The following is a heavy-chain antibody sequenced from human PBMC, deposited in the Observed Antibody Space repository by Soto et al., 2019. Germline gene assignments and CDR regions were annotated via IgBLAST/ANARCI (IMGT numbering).Heavy chain of an antibody. Sequence: QVQLVQSGAEVKKPGASVKVACKASGYSFNSYYMHWVRQAPGQGPEWMGVINPSGASTSYAQKFQGIVTMTRYTSTSTVYMELSSLRSEDTALYYCASDYNAYQRQHVFDIWGQGTLVTVSS. J-gene: IGHJ3*02. CDR2: INPSGAST. CDR1: GYSFNSYY. D-gene: IGHD3-10*01. V-gene: IGHV1-46*02. CDR3: ASDYNAYQRQHVFDI.